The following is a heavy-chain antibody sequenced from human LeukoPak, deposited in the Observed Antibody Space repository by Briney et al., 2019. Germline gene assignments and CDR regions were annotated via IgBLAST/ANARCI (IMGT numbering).Heavy chain of an antibody. V-gene: IGHV4-34*01. J-gene: IGHJ4*02. CDR3: ARGAATMAMVPYYFDY. Sequence: SETLSLTCAVYGGSFSGYYWSWIRQPPGKGPEWIGEINHSGSTNYNPSLKSRVTISVDTSKNQFSLKLSSVTAADTAVYYCARGAATMAMVPYYFDYWGQGTLVTVSS. CDR2: INHSGST. CDR1: GGSFSGYY. D-gene: IGHD5-18*01.